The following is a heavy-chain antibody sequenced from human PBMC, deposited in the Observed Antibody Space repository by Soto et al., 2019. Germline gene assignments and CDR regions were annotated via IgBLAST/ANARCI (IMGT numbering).Heavy chain of an antibody. CDR1: GFTFSSYG. D-gene: IGHD3-10*01. CDR3: ARDSGGGGFDY. V-gene: IGHV3-33*01. J-gene: IGHJ4*02. CDR2: IWYDGSNK. Sequence: QVQLVESGGGVVQPGRSLRLSCAASGFTFSSYGMHWVRQAPGKGLEWVAVIWYDGSNKYYADSVKGRFTISRDNSKNTLYLQMKSLRAEDTAVDYCARDSGGGGFDYWGQGTLVTVSS.